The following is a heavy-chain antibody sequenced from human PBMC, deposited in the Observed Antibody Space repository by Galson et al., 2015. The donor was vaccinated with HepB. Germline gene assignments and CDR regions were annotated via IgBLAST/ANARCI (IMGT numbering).Heavy chain of an antibody. CDR2: ISSSAVYT. V-gene: IGHV3-11*05. CDR3: ARADWTMVDPYYPDY. Sequence: SLRLSCAASGFTFSDYYMSWIRQAPGKGLEWISYISSSAVYTNYADSVKGRFTISRDNARNSLFLQINSLRASDTAMYYYARADWTMVDPYYPDYWGQGTLVTVSS. J-gene: IGHJ4*02. D-gene: IGHD4/OR15-4a*01. CDR1: GFTFSDYY.